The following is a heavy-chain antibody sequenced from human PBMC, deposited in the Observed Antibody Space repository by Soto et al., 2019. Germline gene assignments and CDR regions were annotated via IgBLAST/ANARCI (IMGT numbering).Heavy chain of an antibody. V-gene: IGHV3-74*01. J-gene: IGHJ5*02. CDR2: INSDGSST. CDR3: TRDLRPPLVQGTVWFDP. D-gene: IGHD6-6*01. CDR1: GFTLSSYW. Sequence: PGGSLRLSCAASGFTLSSYWMHWVRQAPGKGLVWVSRINSDGSSTSYADSVKGRFTISRDNAKNTLYLQMNSLRAEDTAVYYCTRDLRPPLVQGTVWFDPWGQGTLVTVSS.